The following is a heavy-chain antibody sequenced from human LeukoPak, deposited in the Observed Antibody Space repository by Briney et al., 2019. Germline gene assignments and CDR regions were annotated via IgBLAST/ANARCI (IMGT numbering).Heavy chain of an antibody. V-gene: IGHV4-4*07. CDR2: IYTSGST. Sequence: KPSETLSLTCTVSGGSISSYYWSWIRQPAGKGLEWIGRIYTSGSTNYNPSLKSRVTMSVDTSKNQFSLKLSSVTAADTAVYYCARERGYDFWSGYSYFSPYYYYHMDVWGKGTTVTVSS. J-gene: IGHJ6*03. CDR3: ARERGYDFWSGYSYFSPYYYYHMDV. CDR1: GGSISSYY. D-gene: IGHD3-3*01.